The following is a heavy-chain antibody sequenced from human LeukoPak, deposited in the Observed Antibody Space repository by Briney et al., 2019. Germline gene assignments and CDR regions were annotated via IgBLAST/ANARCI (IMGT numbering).Heavy chain of an antibody. V-gene: IGHV1-18*01. J-gene: IGHJ4*02. CDR1: GYTFTSYG. CDR2: ISAYNGNT. D-gene: IGHD2-21*02. Sequence: GASVKVSCKASGYTFTSYGISWVRRAPGQGLEWMGWISAYNGNTNYAQKLQGRVTMTTDTSTSTAYMELRSLRSDETAVYYCARAENCGGDCYSDYWGQGTLVTVSS. CDR3: ARAENCGGDCYSDY.